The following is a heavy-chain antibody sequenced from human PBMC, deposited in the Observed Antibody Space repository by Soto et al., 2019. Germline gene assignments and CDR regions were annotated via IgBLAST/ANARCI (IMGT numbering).Heavy chain of an antibody. D-gene: IGHD6-13*01. CDR3: ARGRKQLVLRYYYYGMAV. V-gene: IGHV1-69*06. CDR1: GVTFSSYA. Sequence: SVKVSCKASGVTFSSYAISWVRQAPLQVLEWMVGIIPIFGTANYAQKFQGRVTITADKSTSTAYMELSSLRSEDTAVYYCARGRKQLVLRYYYYGMAVWGQGTTVTVSS. J-gene: IGHJ6*01. CDR2: IIPIFGTA.